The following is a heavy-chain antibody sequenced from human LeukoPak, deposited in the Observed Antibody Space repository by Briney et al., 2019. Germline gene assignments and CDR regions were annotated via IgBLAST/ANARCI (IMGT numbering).Heavy chain of an antibody. V-gene: IGHV5-51*01. Sequence: GESLKISCQGSGYRFTSYWIGWVRQMHGKGLEWMGIIYPGDSDTRYSPSFQGQVTISADKSISTAYLQWSSLKASDTAMYYCARYSGGSGSYPGYWGQGTLVTVSS. CDR3: ARYSGGSGSYPGY. CDR2: IYPGDSDT. CDR1: GYRFTSYW. D-gene: IGHD3-10*01. J-gene: IGHJ4*02.